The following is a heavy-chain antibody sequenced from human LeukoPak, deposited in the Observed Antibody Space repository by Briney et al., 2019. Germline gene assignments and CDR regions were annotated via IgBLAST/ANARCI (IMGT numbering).Heavy chain of an antibody. CDR3: ARHKGTGYYDALDL. CDR2: ISYSGST. V-gene: IGHV4-59*08. Sequence: SETLSLTCTVSGGSISSYHWSWIRQPAGKGLEWIGYISYSGSTNYNPSLKSRVTILLDTSESQFSLKLSSVTAADTAVYYCARHKGTGYYDALDLWGQGTMVTVSS. D-gene: IGHD3-9*01. J-gene: IGHJ3*01. CDR1: GGSISSYH.